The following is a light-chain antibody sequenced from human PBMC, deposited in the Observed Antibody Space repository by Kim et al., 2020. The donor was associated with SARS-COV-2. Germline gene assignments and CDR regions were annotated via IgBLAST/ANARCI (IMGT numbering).Light chain of an antibody. CDR3: QQSYSTPPYT. J-gene: IGKJ2*01. CDR2: AAS. V-gene: IGKV1-39*01. CDR1: QSISNY. Sequence: SVGDRVTITCRASQSISNYLNWYQQKPGKAPKLLIYAASSLQSGVTSRFSGSGSGTDFTLSISSLQPEDFATYYCQQSYSTPPYTFGQGTKLEI.